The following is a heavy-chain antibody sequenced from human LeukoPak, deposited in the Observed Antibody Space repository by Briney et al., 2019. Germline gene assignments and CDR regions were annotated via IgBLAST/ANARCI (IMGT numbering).Heavy chain of an antibody. CDR2: ISSSSSYT. Sequence: GGSLRLSCAASGFTFSSYSMNWVRQAPGKGLEWVSSISSSSSYTYYADSVKGRFTISRDNAKNSLYLQMNSLRAEDTAVYYCARDDCSSISCYHNWFDPWGQGTLVTVSS. J-gene: IGHJ5*02. CDR3: ARDDCSSISCYHNWFDP. D-gene: IGHD2-2*01. CDR1: GFTFSSYS. V-gene: IGHV3-21*01.